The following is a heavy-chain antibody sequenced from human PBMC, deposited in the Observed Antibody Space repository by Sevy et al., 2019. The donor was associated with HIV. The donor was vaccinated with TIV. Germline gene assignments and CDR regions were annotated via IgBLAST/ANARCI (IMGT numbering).Heavy chain of an antibody. D-gene: IGHD5-18*01. CDR1: GFTVSSNY. J-gene: IGHJ4*02. CDR2: IYSDGTT. Sequence: GGCLRLSCAASGFTVSSNYMTWVRQAPGKGLEGVSVIYSDGTTYHADSVKDRFTISRDNSKNTQYLQMNSLRAEDTTAYYCARGKSGYGYGLNSWGQGTLVTVSS. V-gene: IGHV3-66*01. CDR3: ARGKSGYGYGLNS.